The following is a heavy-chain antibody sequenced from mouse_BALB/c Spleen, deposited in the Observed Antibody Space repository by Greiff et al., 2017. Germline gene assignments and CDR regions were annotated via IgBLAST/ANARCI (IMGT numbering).Heavy chain of an antibody. D-gene: IGHD2-2*01. CDR2: INPSTGYT. V-gene: IGHV1-7*01. CDR3: ARFGGYDVWFDY. CDR1: GYTFTSYW. J-gene: IGHJ2*01. Sequence: VQLQQSGAELAKPGASVRMSCKASGYTFTSYWMHWVKQRPGQGLEWIGYINPSTGYTEYNQKFKDKATLTADKSSSTAYMQLSSLTSEDSAVYYCARFGGYDVWFDYWGQGTTLTVSS.